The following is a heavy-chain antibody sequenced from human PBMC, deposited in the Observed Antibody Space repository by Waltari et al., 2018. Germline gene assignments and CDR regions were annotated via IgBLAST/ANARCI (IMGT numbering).Heavy chain of an antibody. J-gene: IGHJ4*02. Sequence: EEQLVESGGGLVQPGGSLRLSCSASGFIFSDYDMNGVRQSPGKGLEWVSFIGSSFNTIDYADSVKGRFTVSRDNAENSLYLHMSSLRDEDTAIYYCARGWDYNTLDSWGQGTLVNVSS. CDR2: IGSSFNTI. CDR1: GFIFSDYD. D-gene: IGHD4-4*01. V-gene: IGHV3-48*03. CDR3: ARGWDYNTLDS.